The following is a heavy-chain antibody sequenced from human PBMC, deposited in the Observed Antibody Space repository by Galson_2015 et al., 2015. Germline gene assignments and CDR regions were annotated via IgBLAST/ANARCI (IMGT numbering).Heavy chain of an antibody. CDR2: IYYSGST. Sequence: TLSLTCTVSGGSISSGGYYWSWIRQHPGKGLEWIGYIYYSGSTYYNPSLKSRVTISVDTSKNQFSLELSSVTAADTAVYYCARASYYDILTGSSWWDYWGQGTLVTVSS. D-gene: IGHD3-9*01. CDR1: GGSISSGGYY. V-gene: IGHV4-31*03. J-gene: IGHJ4*02. CDR3: ARASYYDILTGSSWWDY.